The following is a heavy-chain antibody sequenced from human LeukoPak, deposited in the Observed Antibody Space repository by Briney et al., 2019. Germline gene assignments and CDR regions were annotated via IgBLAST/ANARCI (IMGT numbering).Heavy chain of an antibody. CDR2: IYHSGST. Sequence: SETLSLTCAVSGYSIRSGYYWGWIRQPPGKGLEWIGSIYHSGSTYYDPSLKSRVTISVDTSENQFSLKLSSVTAADTAVYYCASRPTFYYGSGSYWFDYWGQGTLVTVSS. J-gene: IGHJ4*02. D-gene: IGHD3-10*01. CDR3: ASRPTFYYGSGSYWFDY. V-gene: IGHV4-38-2*01. CDR1: GYSIRSGYY.